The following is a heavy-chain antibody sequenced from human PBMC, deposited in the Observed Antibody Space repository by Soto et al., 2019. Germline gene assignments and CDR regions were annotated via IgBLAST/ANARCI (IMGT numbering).Heavy chain of an antibody. J-gene: IGHJ4*02. V-gene: IGHV3-23*01. CDR3: ARGSQYSSSY. D-gene: IGHD6-6*01. Sequence: GGSLRLSCAASGFTFSSYAMSWVRQAPGKGLEWVSAISGSGGSTYYADSVKGRFTISRDNAKNTLYLQMNSLRAEDTAVYYCARGSQYSSSYWGQGTLVTVSS. CDR2: ISGSGGST. CDR1: GFTFSSYA.